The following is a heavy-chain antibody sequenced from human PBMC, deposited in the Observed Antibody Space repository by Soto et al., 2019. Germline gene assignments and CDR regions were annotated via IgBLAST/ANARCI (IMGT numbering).Heavy chain of an antibody. J-gene: IGHJ4*02. D-gene: IGHD3-22*01. Sequence: QVQLVQSGAEVKKPGSSVKVSCKASGGTFSSYAISWVRQAPGQGLEWMGGIIPIFGTANYAQKFQGRVTITEDESTSTAYMELSSLRSEDTAVYYCARARTTYYYDSSGPYYFDYWGQGTLVTVSS. CDR1: GGTFSSYA. V-gene: IGHV1-69*01. CDR3: ARARTTYYYDSSGPYYFDY. CDR2: IIPIFGTA.